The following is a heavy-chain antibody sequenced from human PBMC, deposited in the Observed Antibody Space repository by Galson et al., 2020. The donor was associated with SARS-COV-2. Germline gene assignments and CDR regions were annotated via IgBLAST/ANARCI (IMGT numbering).Heavy chain of an antibody. CDR2: IYYSGNT. CDR1: GGSVSDNDHY. V-gene: IGHV4-30-4*01. D-gene: IGHD3-22*01. Sequence: SETLSLTRTVSGGSVSDNDHYWAWIRQPPGKGLEWIGYIYYSGNTYYNPSPKSRITISVDTSKNQFSLKLSSGTAADTAVYYRARALWRDGSSGYIDSWGRGTLLTVSS. J-gene: IGHJ5*01. CDR3: ARALWRDGSSGYIDS.